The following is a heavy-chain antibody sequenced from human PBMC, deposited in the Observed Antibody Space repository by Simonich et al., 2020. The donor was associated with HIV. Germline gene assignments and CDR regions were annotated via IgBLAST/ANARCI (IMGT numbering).Heavy chain of an antibody. CDR1: NYSSTNTYY. D-gene: IGHD1-1*01. V-gene: IGHV4-38-2*01. Sequence: QVQLQESGPGLVEPSETLSLTCAVSNYSSTNTYYWAWIRQPPGRGLEWIGSFYHSGSTYYNPPLKRRVTISVDTSKNQFSLKVKSVTAADTAVYYCARRQGNWKVNWYDPWGQGTLVTVSS. CDR2: FYHSGST. J-gene: IGHJ5*02. CDR3: ARRQGNWKVNWYDP.